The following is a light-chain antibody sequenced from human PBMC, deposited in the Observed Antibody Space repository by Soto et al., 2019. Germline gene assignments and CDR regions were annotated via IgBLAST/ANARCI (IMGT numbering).Light chain of an antibody. J-gene: IGLJ1*01. V-gene: IGLV2-11*02. CDR3: CSYAGRYTFI. Sequence: QSVLTQPRSVSGSPGQSVTISCTGTSSDVGEYNYVSWYQQHPGKAPKLMIYDVNKRPSGVPHRFSGSKSGNTASLTISGLQAEDEADYYCCSYAGRYTFIFGTGTKVTV. CDR1: SSDVGEYNY. CDR2: DVN.